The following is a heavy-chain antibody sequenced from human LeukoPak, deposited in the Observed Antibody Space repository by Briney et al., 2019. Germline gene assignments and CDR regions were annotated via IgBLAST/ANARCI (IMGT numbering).Heavy chain of an antibody. J-gene: IGHJ4*02. D-gene: IGHD2/OR15-2a*01. CDR3: AREIGPGDF. CDR2: ISGNGGST. V-gene: IGHV3-64*01. CDR1: GVTFSSYA. Sequence: GGSLRLSCAASGVTFSSYAMLWVRQAPGQGLEFVSVISGNGGSTYYANSVKGRFTISRDNSKNTLYLQMGSLRGEDMAAYYCAREIGPGDFWGQGTLVTVSS.